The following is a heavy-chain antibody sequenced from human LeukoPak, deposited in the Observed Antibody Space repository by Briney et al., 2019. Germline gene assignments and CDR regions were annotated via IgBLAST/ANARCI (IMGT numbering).Heavy chain of an antibody. CDR3: ARDLSMTMVVTRDVLDI. CDR1: GYSFTGYY. V-gene: IGHV1-2*06. D-gene: IGHD4-23*01. J-gene: IGHJ3*02. CDR2: INPNSGGT. Sequence: ASVKVSCKASGYSFTGYYMHWVRQAPGQGLEWMGRINPNSGGTNYAQKFQGRVTMTRDTSISTAYMELSSLRSDDTAVYYCARDLSMTMVVTRDVLDIWGQGTMVTVSS.